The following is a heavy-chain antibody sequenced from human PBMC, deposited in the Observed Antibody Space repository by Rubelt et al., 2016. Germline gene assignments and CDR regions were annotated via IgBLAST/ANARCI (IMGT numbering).Heavy chain of an antibody. CDR2: INHSGST. Sequence: QVQLQQWGAGLLKPSETLSLTCAVYGGSFSGYYWSWIRQPPGKGLEWIGEINHSGSTNYNPSLKSRVAISLDTSKNQCSLKLSSVTAADTAVYYCARGRRGSSSWLGRDYYGMDVWGQGTTVTVSS. CDR1: GGSFSGYY. J-gene: IGHJ6*02. D-gene: IGHD6-13*01. CDR3: ARGRRGSSSWLGRDYYGMDV. V-gene: IGHV4-34*01.